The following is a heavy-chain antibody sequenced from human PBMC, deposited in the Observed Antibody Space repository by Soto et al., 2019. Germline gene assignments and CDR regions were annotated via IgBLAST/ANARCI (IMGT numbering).Heavy chain of an antibody. D-gene: IGHD6-19*01. CDR1: GYSFIDYY. Sequence: ASVKVSCKASGYSFIDYYMHWVRQAPGQGFEWMGRISPKSGGTNYAQKFEGRVTMTWDTSLNTAYMELSSLISEDTVVYYCARPPGYISAWCYFDLWGQGTLVTVSS. J-gene: IGHJ4*02. V-gene: IGHV1-2*05. CDR3: ARPPGYISAWCYFDL. CDR2: ISPKSGGT.